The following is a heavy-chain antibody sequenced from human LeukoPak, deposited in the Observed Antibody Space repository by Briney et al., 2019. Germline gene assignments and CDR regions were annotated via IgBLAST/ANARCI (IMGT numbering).Heavy chain of an antibody. CDR1: GFTFSSYS. J-gene: IGHJ4*02. Sequence: GGSLRLSCAASGFTFSSYSMNWVRQAPGKGLEWVAVIWYDGSNKYYADSVKGRFTISRDNSKNTLYLQMNSLRVEDTAVYYCARALFLVGALDYWGQGTLVTVSS. CDR2: IWYDGSNK. CDR3: ARALFLVGALDY. D-gene: IGHD1-26*01. V-gene: IGHV3-33*08.